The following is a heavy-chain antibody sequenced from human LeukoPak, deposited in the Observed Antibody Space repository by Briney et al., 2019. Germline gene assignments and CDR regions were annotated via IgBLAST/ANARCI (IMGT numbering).Heavy chain of an antibody. CDR2: IRSSSSLI. D-gene: IGHD3-22*01. V-gene: IGHV3-48*02. CDR3: ARVGIYYYDSSGSTFAFDI. J-gene: IGHJ3*02. Sequence: GGSLRLSCAASGFTFSTYSMNWVRQAPGKGPEWVSYIRSSSSLIFYADSVKGRFTVSRDNAKNSLYLQMNSLRDEDTAVYYCARVGIYYYDSSGSTFAFDIWGQGTMVTVSS. CDR1: GFTFSTYS.